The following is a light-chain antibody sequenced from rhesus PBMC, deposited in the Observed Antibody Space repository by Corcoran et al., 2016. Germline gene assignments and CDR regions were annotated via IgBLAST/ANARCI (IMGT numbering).Light chain of an antibody. Sequence: EIVMTQSPATLSLSPGERATLSCRASQSVSTNLAWYQQKPGKAPSLFIYGASSRATGIPDRISGSGSWTDFTPTISSLEPEDFAVYYCQQYSNWPLTFGGGTKVEIK. J-gene: IGKJ4*01. V-gene: IGKV3-42*03. CDR2: GAS. CDR3: QQYSNWPLT. CDR1: QSVSTN.